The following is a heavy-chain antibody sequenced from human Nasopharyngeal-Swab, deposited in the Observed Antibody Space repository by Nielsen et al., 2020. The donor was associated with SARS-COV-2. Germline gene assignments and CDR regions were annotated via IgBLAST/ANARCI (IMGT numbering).Heavy chain of an antibody. J-gene: IGHJ3*02. Sequence: WIRQPPGKGLEWVSYISSSGSTIYYADSVKGRFTISRDNAKNSLYLQMNSLRAEDTAVYYCAREIHYDSSGYYVGAFDIGGQGTMVTVSS. CDR2: ISSSGSTI. V-gene: IGHV3-48*03. CDR3: AREIHYDSSGYYVGAFDI. D-gene: IGHD3-22*01.